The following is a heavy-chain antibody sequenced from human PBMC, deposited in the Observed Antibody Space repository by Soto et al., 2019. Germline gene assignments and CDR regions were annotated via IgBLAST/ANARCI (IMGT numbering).Heavy chain of an antibody. Sequence: QVQLQESGPGLVKPSQTLSLTCTVSGGSVSSGDYYWSWIRQPPGKVLEWLGYIYYSGSPYYNPSLTSRVIISVDTSNNQFALKLSSVTAAATAVYYCVRGVGGGSLGYYFDYWGQGTLVTVSS. CDR1: GGSVSSGDYY. V-gene: IGHV4-30-4*01. D-gene: IGHD3-16*01. CDR3: VRGVGGGSLGYYFDY. CDR2: IYYSGSP. J-gene: IGHJ4*02.